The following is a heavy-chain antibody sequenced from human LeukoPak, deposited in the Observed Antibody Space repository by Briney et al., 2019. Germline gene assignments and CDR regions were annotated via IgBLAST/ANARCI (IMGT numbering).Heavy chain of an antibody. D-gene: IGHD3-10*01. Sequence: GGSLRLSCEASGFTFDDYAMQWVRQAPGKGLEWVSGISWNSVNIGYADSVKGRFTISRDNAKNSLYLQMNSLRAEDTALYYCTRARGSTYYYSMDVWGQGTTVTVSS. CDR1: GFTFDDYA. CDR2: ISWNSVNI. V-gene: IGHV3-9*01. CDR3: TRARGSTYYYSMDV. J-gene: IGHJ6*02.